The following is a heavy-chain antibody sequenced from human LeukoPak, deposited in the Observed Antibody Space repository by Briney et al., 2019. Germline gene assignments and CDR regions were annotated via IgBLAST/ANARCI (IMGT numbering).Heavy chain of an antibody. V-gene: IGHV3-30*02. D-gene: IGHD3-3*01. Sequence: PGGSLRLSCAASGFTFSSYAMHWVRQAPGKGLEWVAFIRYDGSNKYYADSVKGRFTISRDNSKNTLYLQMNSLRAEDTAVYYCAKDRSLRFLEWLCYFDYWGQGTLVTVSS. CDR3: AKDRSLRFLEWLCYFDY. CDR1: GFTFSSYA. CDR2: IRYDGSNK. J-gene: IGHJ4*02.